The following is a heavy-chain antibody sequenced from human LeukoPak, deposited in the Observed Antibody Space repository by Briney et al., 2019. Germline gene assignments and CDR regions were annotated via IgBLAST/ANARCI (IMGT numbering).Heavy chain of an antibody. CDR3: VAEDSGGYRFDY. D-gene: IGHD3-22*01. CDR2: IYHSGSS. Sequence: SETLSLTCAVSGGSISSGSYSWSWIRQPPGKGLEWIGYIYHSGSSYYNPSLKSRVTISVDTSKDQFSLKLSSVTAADTAVYYCVAEDSGGYRFDYWGQGTLVTVSS. CDR1: GGSISSGSYS. J-gene: IGHJ4*02. V-gene: IGHV4-30-2*01.